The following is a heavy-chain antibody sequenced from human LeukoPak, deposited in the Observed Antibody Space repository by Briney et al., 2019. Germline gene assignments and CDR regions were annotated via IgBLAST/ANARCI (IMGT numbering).Heavy chain of an antibody. CDR2: INHSGST. D-gene: IGHD3-10*01. J-gene: IGHJ6*03. V-gene: IGHV4-34*01. CDR3: ARGLLRGYSYYYMDV. Sequence: RPSETLSLTCAVYGGSFSGYYWSWIRQPPGKGLEWIGEINHSGSTNYNPSLKSRVTISVDTSKNQFPLKLSSVTAADTAVYYCARGLLRGYSYYYMDVWGKGTTVTVSS. CDR1: GGSFSGYY.